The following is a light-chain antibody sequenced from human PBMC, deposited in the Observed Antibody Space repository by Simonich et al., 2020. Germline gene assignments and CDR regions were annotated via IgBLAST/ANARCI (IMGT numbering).Light chain of an antibody. CDR1: SSNIGAGYD. J-gene: IGLJ3*02. V-gene: IGLV1-40*01. Sequence: QYVLTQPPSVSGAPGQRVTISCTGSSSNIGAGYDVHWYQQLPGTAPKLLIYGNSNRPTGGPDRFSGSKSGTPASLAITGLQAEDEADYYCQSYYSSLSGSVFGGGTKLTVL. CDR3: QSYYSSLSGSV. CDR2: GNS.